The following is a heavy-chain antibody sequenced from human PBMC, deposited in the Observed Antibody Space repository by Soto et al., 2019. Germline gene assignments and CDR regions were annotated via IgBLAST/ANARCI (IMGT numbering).Heavy chain of an antibody. V-gene: IGHV3-21*01. CDR2: ISSSSSYI. D-gene: IGHD2-15*01. J-gene: IGHJ4*02. CDR1: GFTFSSYS. Sequence: GGSLRLSCAASGFTFSSYSVNWVRQAPGKGLEWVSSISSSSSYIYYADSVKGRFTISRDNAKNALYLQMNSLRAEDTAVYYCARVWSRASGGSRGVAAFDYWGQGTLVTVSS. CDR3: ARVWSRASGGSRGVAAFDY.